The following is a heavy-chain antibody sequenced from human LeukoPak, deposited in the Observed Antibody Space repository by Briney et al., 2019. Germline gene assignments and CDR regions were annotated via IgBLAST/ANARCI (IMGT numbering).Heavy chain of an antibody. D-gene: IGHD5-18*01. J-gene: IGHJ4*02. CDR1: GYTFTGYY. CDR3: ARGLARTSMVTRGGVRFDY. Sequence: ASVKVSCKASGYTFTGYYMHWVRQAPGQGLEWMGWINPNSGGTNYAQKFQGRVTMTRNTSISTAYMELSSLRSEDTAVYYCARGLARTSMVTRGGVRFDYWGQGTLVTVSS. V-gene: IGHV1-2*02. CDR2: INPNSGGT.